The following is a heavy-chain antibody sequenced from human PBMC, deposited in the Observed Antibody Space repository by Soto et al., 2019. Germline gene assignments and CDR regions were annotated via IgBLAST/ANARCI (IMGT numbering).Heavy chain of an antibody. Sequence: PGGSLRLSCAASGFTFSTYTMSWVRQAPGKGLEWVSGIGGSGYSTYYADSVKGRFTISRDNLKNTLYLQMNSLRAEDTAVYYCAKESSSAWRPNFDYWGQGALVTVSS. CDR3: AKESSSAWRPNFDY. CDR2: IGGSGYST. D-gene: IGHD6-19*01. CDR1: GFTFSTYT. J-gene: IGHJ4*02. V-gene: IGHV3-23*01.